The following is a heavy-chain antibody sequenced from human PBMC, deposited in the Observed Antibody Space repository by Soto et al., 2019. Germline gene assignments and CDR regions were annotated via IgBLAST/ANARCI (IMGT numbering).Heavy chain of an antibody. D-gene: IGHD4-17*01. V-gene: IGHV3-9*01. CDR1: GFTLDDYA. Sequence: EVELVESGGDLVQPGRSLRLSCAASGFTLDDYAMHWVRQAPGKGLEWGSGINWNSGTIGYADSVKGRFTNSRDNAKNSLYLQMNSLRPEDTALYYCVKDYGADYYYYGMDVWGQGTTVTVSS. J-gene: IGHJ6*02. CDR2: INWNSGTI. CDR3: VKDYGADYYYYGMDV.